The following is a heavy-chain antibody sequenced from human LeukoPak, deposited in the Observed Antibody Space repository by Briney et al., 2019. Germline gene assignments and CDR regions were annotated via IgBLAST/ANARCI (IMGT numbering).Heavy chain of an antibody. CDR1: GFTVSSFA. V-gene: IGHV3-23*03. CDR3: AKVLSIPGSSGTFDY. J-gene: IGHJ4*02. CDR2: FTTGANYT. D-gene: IGHD3-22*01. Sequence: TGGSLRLSCAASGFTVSSFAMSWVRQAPGKGLEWVSVFTTGANYTYYADSVKGRFTISRDNSKNTLYLQMNCLRAEDTAVYYCAKVLSIPGSSGTFDYWGQGTLVTVS.